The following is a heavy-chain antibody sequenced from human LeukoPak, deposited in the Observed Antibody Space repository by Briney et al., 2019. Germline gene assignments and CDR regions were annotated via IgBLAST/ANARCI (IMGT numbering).Heavy chain of an antibody. CDR3: ARLLRCCSSTSCYASYYYYGMDV. V-gene: IGHV5-51*01. J-gene: IGHJ6*02. D-gene: IGHD2-2*01. CDR2: IYPGDSDT. CDR1: GYSFTSYW. Sequence: GESLKISCQGSGYSFTSYWIGWVRQMPGKGLEWMGIIYPGDSDTRYSPSFQGQVTISADKSISTAYLQWSSPKASDTAMYYCARLLRCCSSTSCYASYYYYGMDVWGQGTRSPSP.